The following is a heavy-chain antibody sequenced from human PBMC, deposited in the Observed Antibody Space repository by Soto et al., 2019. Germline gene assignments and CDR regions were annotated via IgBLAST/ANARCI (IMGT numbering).Heavy chain of an antibody. J-gene: IGHJ3*02. CDR2: IYPGDSDT. CDR3: ASNKDSSGQHAFDI. CDR1: GYSFASYG. D-gene: IGHD3-22*01. Sequence: TMSRECSGYSFASYGDVWVRQMPGKGLEWMGIIYPGDSDTRYSPSFQGQVTISADKSISTAYLQWSSLKASDTAMYYCASNKDSSGQHAFDIWGQGTMVTFSS. V-gene: IGHV5-51*01.